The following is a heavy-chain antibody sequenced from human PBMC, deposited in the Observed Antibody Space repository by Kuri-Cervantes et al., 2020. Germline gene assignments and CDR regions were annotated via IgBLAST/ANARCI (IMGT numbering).Heavy chain of an antibody. Sequence: GGSLRLSCAASGFTFSSYWMSWVRQAPGKGLEWVANIKQDGSEKYYADSVKGRFTISRDNSKNTLYLQMNSLRAEDTAVYYCARDGYDSSGYYFDYWGQGTLVTVSS. V-gene: IGHV3-7*01. J-gene: IGHJ4*02. CDR3: ARDGYDSSGYYFDY. D-gene: IGHD3-22*01. CDR2: IKQDGSEK. CDR1: GFTFSSYW.